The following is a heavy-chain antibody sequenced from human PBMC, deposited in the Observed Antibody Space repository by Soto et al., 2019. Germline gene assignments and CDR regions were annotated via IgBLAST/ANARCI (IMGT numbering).Heavy chain of an antibody. Sequence: SETLSLTCAVSGDSFSTSNWWSWVRQPPGKGLEWIGEIYHTGSTNYNPSLKSRVNMSIDKSKNQFSLNVNSVTAADTAVYYCASIHYYGSGSFWFDPWGQGTLVTVSS. J-gene: IGHJ5*02. CDR2: IYHTGST. V-gene: IGHV4-4*02. D-gene: IGHD3-10*01. CDR1: GDSFSTSNW. CDR3: ASIHYYGSGSFWFDP.